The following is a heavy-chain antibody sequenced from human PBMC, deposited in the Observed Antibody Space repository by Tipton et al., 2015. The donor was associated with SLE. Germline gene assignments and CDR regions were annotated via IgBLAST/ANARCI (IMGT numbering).Heavy chain of an antibody. CDR3: ATRQGSGWYQSFDY. J-gene: IGHJ4*02. V-gene: IGHV3-11*04. Sequence: SLRLSCAASGFTFSDYYMSWIRQAPGKGLEWVSYISSSGSTIYYADSVKGRFTISRDNAKNSLYLQMDNLRPEDTAVYYCATRQGSGWYQSFDYWGQGSLVTVSS. D-gene: IGHD6-19*01. CDR1: GFTFSDYY. CDR2: ISSSGSTI.